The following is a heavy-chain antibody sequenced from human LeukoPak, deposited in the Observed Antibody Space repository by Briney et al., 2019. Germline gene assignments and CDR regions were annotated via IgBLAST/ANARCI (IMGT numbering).Heavy chain of an antibody. Sequence: ASETLSLTCAVYGGSFSGYYWNWIRQPPGKGLEWIGEINHSGSTNYNPSLKSRVTISVDTSKNQFSLKLSSVTAADTAVYYCARGALAVAVDYWGQGTLVTVSS. V-gene: IGHV4-34*01. CDR3: ARGALAVAVDY. D-gene: IGHD6-19*01. CDR2: INHSGST. J-gene: IGHJ4*02. CDR1: GGSFSGYY.